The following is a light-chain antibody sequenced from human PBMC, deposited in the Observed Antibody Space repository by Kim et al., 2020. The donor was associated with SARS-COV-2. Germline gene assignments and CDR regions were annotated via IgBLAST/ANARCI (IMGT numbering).Light chain of an antibody. V-gene: IGLV3-1*01. Sequence: SVATCHTASIACPGDKSGGKYASWYQQKPRQSPVLVIYQDSKRPSGIPERFSGSNSGNTATLTISGTQAMDEADYYCQAWDSSTGVFGTGTRSPS. J-gene: IGLJ1*01. CDR3: QAWDSSTGV. CDR1: KSGGKY. CDR2: QDS.